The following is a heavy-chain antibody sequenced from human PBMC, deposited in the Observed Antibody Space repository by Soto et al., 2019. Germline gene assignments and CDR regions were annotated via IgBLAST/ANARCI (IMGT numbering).Heavy chain of an antibody. J-gene: IGHJ4*02. CDR3: AKETNWNDVPTRDYFDY. V-gene: IGHV3-23*01. Sequence: PGGSLRLSCAASGFTFSSYAMSWVRQAPGKGLEWVSAISGSGGSTYYADSVKGRFTISRDNSKNTLYLQMNSLRAEDTAVYYCAKETNWNDVPTRDYFDYWGQGTLVTVSS. D-gene: IGHD1-1*01. CDR1: GFTFSSYA. CDR2: ISGSGGST.